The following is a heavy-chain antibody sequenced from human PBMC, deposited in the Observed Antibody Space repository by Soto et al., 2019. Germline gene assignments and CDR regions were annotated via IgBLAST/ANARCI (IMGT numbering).Heavy chain of an antibody. V-gene: IGHV3-7*04. CDR3: ARAYSYIYY. CDR1: GFTFSTYW. Sequence: LRLSCAASGFTFSTYWMSWVRQAPGKGPEWVANIKGDGSEKNYGDSVKGRFTVSRDNAKNSLYLQMNSLGAEDTAVYYCARAYSYIYYWGQGVLVTVSS. CDR2: IKGDGSEK. J-gene: IGHJ4*02. D-gene: IGHD4-4*01.